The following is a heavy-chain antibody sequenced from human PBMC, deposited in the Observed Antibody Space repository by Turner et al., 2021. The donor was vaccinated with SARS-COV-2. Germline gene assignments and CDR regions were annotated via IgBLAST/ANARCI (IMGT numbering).Heavy chain of an antibody. CDR2: IYYSGST. D-gene: IGHD4-17*01. CDR1: GVSISSGYYY. V-gene: IGHV4-39*01. Sequence: QLQLQESGPVLVKPSETLSLINTVSGVSISSGYYYWGRIRQPPGKGLEWIGSIYYSGSTYYNPFIKSLVTISVDTSKTQFSLKLNSVTDADTVVYYCARHGPTSTTKAFDPWGQGTLVTVSS. CDR3: ARHGPTSTTKAFDP. J-gene: IGHJ5*02.